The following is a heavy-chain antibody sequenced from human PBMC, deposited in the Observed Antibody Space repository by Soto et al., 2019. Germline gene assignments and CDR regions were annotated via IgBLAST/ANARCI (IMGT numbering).Heavy chain of an antibody. Sequence: QVQLVQSGAEVKKPGASVKVSCKASGYTFTSYDINWVRQATGQGLEWMGWMNPNSGNTGYAQKFQGRVTMTRNTSISTDYMELSSLRSEDTAVYYCATNYCSSTSCSYYFDYWGQGTLVTVSS. CDR3: ATNYCSSTSCSYYFDY. D-gene: IGHD2-2*01. V-gene: IGHV1-8*01. CDR2: MNPNSGNT. CDR1: GYTFTSYD. J-gene: IGHJ4*02.